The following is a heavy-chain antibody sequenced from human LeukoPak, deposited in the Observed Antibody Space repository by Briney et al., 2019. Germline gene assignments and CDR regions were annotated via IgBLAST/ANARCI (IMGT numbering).Heavy chain of an antibody. CDR1: GFTFSSYA. D-gene: IGHD2-15*01. Sequence: SGGSLRLSCAASGFTFSSYAMSWVRQAPGKGLEWVSSISTSSSYIYYADSVRGQFTISRDNAKNSLYLQMNSLRAEDTAVYSCARGADGVSSNSRGWFDPWGQGTLVTVFS. CDR3: ARGADGVSSNSRGWFDP. V-gene: IGHV3-21*01. CDR2: ISTSSSYI. J-gene: IGHJ5*02.